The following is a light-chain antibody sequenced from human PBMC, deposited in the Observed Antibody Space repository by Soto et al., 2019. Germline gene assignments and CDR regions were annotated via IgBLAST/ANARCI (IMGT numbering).Light chain of an antibody. Sequence: QSALTQLASVSGSPGQSITISCTGTSSDVGAYTYVSWYQQHPGKAPKLMIFEVSDRPSGVSNRFSGSKSGNTASLTISGLQAEDEADYYCSSYTTSNTLVFGGGTKLTVL. J-gene: IGLJ2*01. CDR1: SSDVGAYTY. CDR2: EVS. V-gene: IGLV2-14*01. CDR3: SSYTTSNTLV.